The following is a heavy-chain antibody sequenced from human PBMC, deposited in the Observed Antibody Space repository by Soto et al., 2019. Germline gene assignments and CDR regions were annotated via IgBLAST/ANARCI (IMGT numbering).Heavy chain of an antibody. CDR3: ASMGVGDWANYYYYYGMDV. CDR2: VTANGGST. CDR1: GFTFSVYA. V-gene: IGHV3-23*01. Sequence: GRSLRLSCTAPGFTFSVYAMTWFRKAPGKGLEWVSAVTANGGSTYSADSVKGRFTISRDNSKKTLFLQMNSLRDEDTAVYYCASMGVGDWANYYYYYGMDVWGQGTTVTVSS. J-gene: IGHJ6*02. D-gene: IGHD2-21*02.